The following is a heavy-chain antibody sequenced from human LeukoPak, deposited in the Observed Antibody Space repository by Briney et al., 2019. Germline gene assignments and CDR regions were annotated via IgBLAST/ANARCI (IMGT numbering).Heavy chain of an antibody. J-gene: IGHJ4*02. CDR2: IYYSGST. CDR1: GGSISSSSYY. V-gene: IGHV4-39*07. Sequence: PSETLSLTCTVSGGSISSSSYYWGWIRQPPGKGLEWIGSIYYSGSTYYNPSLKSRATISVDTSKNQFSLKLSSVTAADTAVYYCARVQAKLRIGGLYYFDYWGQGTLVTVSS. CDR3: ARVQAKLRIGGLYYFDY. D-gene: IGHD3-16*01.